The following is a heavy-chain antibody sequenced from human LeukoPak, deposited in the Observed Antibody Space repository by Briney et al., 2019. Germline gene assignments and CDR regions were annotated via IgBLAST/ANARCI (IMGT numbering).Heavy chain of an antibody. Sequence: GGSLRLSCAPSGFTLSDYYMSWIRQAPGKGLEWVSYMSSRNIHVYYAVCVKGRFTIARDNAKNSLYLKMNSLRAEDTAVYYCARDSAVAGTQTFDYWGQGALVTVSS. CDR1: GFTLSDYY. D-gene: IGHD6-19*01. CDR2: MSSRNIHV. V-gene: IGHV3-11*05. J-gene: IGHJ4*02. CDR3: ARDSAVAGTQTFDY.